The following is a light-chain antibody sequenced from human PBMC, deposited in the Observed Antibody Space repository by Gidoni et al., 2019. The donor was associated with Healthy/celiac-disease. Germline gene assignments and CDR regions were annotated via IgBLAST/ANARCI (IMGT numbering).Light chain of an antibody. V-gene: IGKV1-8*01. CDR3: QQYYSYALT. Sequence: IRVTQCPSSFAASTGDRVTITCRASQGISSYFAWYQQKPGKAPKLRIYAASTLQRGVPSRFSGSGSGTDFTLTISCLQSEDFATYYCQQYYSYALTFGGGTKVEIK. J-gene: IGKJ4*01. CDR1: QGISSY. CDR2: AAS.